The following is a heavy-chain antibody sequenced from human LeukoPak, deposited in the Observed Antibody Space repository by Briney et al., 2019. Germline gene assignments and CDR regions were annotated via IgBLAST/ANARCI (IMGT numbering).Heavy chain of an antibody. CDR3: ATTPWSVAGTKVPGFDP. D-gene: IGHD6-19*01. CDR2: INPSGGRS. Sequence: ASVKVSCKASGYSFTNYFMHWVRQAPGQGLEWMGIINPSGGRSSYAQKFQGRVTMTRDTSTSTVYMELSSLRSEDTAVYYCATTPWSVAGTKVPGFDPWGQGTLVTVSS. CDR1: GYSFTNYF. J-gene: IGHJ5*02. V-gene: IGHV1-46*01.